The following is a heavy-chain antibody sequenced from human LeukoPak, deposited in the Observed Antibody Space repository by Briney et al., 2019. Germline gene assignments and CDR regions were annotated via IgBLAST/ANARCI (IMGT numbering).Heavy chain of an antibody. CDR1: GFTFSSYW. V-gene: IGHV3-74*01. CDR3: ARHTLVVVPAAMKYYYYMDV. Sequence: GGSLRLSCAASGFTFSSYWMHWVRQAPGKGLVWVSRINSDGSSTSYADSVKGRFTISRDNAKNTLYLQMNSLRAEDTAVYYCARHTLVVVPAAMKYYYYMDVWGKGTTVTVSS. J-gene: IGHJ6*03. D-gene: IGHD2-2*01. CDR2: INSDGSST.